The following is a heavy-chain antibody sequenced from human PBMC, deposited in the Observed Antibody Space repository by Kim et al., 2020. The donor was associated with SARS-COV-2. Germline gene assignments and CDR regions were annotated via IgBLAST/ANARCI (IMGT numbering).Heavy chain of an antibody. J-gene: IGHJ6*02. V-gene: IGHV5-51*01. CDR1: GYSFTSYW. D-gene: IGHD3-10*01. CDR2: IYPGDSDT. Sequence: GESLKISCKGSGYSFTSYWIGWVRQMPGKGLEWMGIIYPGDSDTRYSPSFQGQVTISADKSISTAYLQWSSLKASDTAMYYCARPKYYYGSGNKGYYGMDVWGQGTTVTVSS. CDR3: ARPKYYYGSGNKGYYGMDV.